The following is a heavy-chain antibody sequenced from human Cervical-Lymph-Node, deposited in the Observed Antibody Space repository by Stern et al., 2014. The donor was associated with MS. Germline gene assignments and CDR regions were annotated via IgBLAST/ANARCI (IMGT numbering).Heavy chain of an antibody. CDR2: IYHSGST. CDR1: GYSISSGYY. CDR3: AGVTTVYYYGMDV. J-gene: IGHJ6*02. Sequence: QVQLQESGPGLVKPSETLSLTCTVSGYSISSGYYWGWIRQPPGKGLERXGSIYHSGSTYYNPSLERRVTLSGDTLTNPLLLKLSLVTAADTAVYYCAGVTTVYYYGMDVWGQGTTVTVSS. D-gene: IGHD4-17*01. V-gene: IGHV4-38-2*02.